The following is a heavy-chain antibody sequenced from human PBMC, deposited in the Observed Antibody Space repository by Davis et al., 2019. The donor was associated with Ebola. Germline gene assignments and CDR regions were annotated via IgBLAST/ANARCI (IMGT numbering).Heavy chain of an antibody. CDR2: IWDDGSNK. CDR3: ARASSMDV. V-gene: IGHV3-33*08. CDR1: GFAFSTYG. Sequence: PGGSLRLSCEASGFAFSTYGMHWVRQAPGKGLQWVAVIWDDGSNKYYADSVKGRFTISRDNSKNTLYLQMNSLRAEDTAVYYCARASSMDVWGQGTTVTVSS. J-gene: IGHJ6*02.